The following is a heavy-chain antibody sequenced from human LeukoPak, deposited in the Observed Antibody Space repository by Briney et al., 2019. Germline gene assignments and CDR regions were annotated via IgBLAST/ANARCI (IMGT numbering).Heavy chain of an antibody. CDR2: IQSRTYGGTT. V-gene: IGHV3-49*04. D-gene: IGHD2-2*01. Sequence: GGSLRLSCTTSGFTFGDYGMSWVRQAPGKGLEWVGFIQSRTYGGTTQYAASVKDRFTISRDDSKSIAYLQMNSLKTEDTAVYYCTASDHLYCSSISCHFDYWGQGTLDTVSS. CDR3: TASDHLYCSSISCHFDY. J-gene: IGHJ4*02. CDR1: GFTFGDYG.